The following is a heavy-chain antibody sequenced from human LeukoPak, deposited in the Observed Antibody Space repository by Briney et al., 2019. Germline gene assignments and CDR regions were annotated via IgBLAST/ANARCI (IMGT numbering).Heavy chain of an antibody. V-gene: IGHV3-30*01. CDR2: ISYDGSNK. Sequence: HGRSLRLSCAASGFTFSSYAMHWVRQAPGKGLEWVAVISYDGSNKYYADSVKGRFTISRDNSKNTLYLQMNSRRGEYTAVYHFARKAPYSSSLKGGLDYGAKGTLVTVS. D-gene: IGHD6-13*01. CDR3: ARKAPYSSSLKGGLDY. J-gene: IGHJ4*02. CDR1: GFTFSSYA.